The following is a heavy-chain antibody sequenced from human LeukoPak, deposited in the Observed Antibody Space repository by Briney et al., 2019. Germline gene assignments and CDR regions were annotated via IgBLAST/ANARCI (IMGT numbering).Heavy chain of an antibody. D-gene: IGHD1-26*01. CDR2: ISGSGGST. J-gene: IGHJ4*02. Sequence: GGSLRLSCAASGFTFSSYAMSCVRQAPGKGLEWVSAISGSGGSTYYADSVKGRFTISRDNSKNTLYLQMNSLRAADTAVYYCAKVGATDSDYGYWGQGTLVTVSS. CDR1: GFTFSSYA. V-gene: IGHV3-23*01. CDR3: AKVGATDSDYGY.